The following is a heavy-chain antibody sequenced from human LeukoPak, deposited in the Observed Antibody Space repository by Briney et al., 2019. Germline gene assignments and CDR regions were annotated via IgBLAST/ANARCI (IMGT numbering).Heavy chain of an antibody. CDR1: GYTFTGYY. J-gene: IGHJ4*02. V-gene: IGHV1-2*02. Sequence: GASVKVSCKASGYTFTGYYMPWVRQAPGQGLEWMGWINPNSGGTNYAQKFQGRVTMTRDTSISTAYMELSRLRSDDTAVYYCARGGRIAAAGTPIFHYWGQGTLVTVSS. CDR2: INPNSGGT. D-gene: IGHD6-13*01. CDR3: ARGGRIAAAGTPIFHY.